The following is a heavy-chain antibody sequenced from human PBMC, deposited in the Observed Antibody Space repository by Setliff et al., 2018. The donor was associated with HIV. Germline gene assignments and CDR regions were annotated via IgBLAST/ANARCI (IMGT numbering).Heavy chain of an antibody. D-gene: IGHD2-15*01. V-gene: IGHV4-31*03. J-gene: IGHJ5*02. CDR2: IYNTGDA. CDR1: GGSINSGEYY. Sequence: PSETLSLTCTVSGGSINSGEYYWSWSRQRPGKGLEWIGYIYNTGDAYYNPPLKGRVTISIGTSKNQFSLRLTSVTAADTAVYYCARWYTPGRGWFDPWGQGTLVTVSS. CDR3: ARWYTPGRGWFDP.